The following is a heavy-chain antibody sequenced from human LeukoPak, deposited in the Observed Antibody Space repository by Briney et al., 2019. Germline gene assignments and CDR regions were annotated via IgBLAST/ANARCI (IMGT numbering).Heavy chain of an antibody. D-gene: IGHD6-19*01. J-gene: IGHJ6*02. CDR1: EFTFRIYG. Sequence: GGSLRLSCAASEFTFRIYGMHWVRQAPDKGLEWVAVISYDGSKKYYADSVKGRFTISRDNSKNTLYLQMNSLRAEDTAVYYRWRDRARVRSRGWEGHYYYGMDVWGQGTTVTVSS. CDR2: ISYDGSKK. CDR3: WRDRARVRSRGWEGHYYYGMDV. V-gene: IGHV3-30*03.